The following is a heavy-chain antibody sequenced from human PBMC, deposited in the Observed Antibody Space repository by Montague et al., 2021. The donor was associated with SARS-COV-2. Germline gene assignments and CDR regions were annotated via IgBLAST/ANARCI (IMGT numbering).Heavy chain of an antibody. J-gene: IGHJ4*02. CDR1: GDSVSSDSAT. CDR2: TYYRSMWKS. D-gene: IGHD6-13*01. Sequence: CAISGDSVSSDSATWNRIRQSPSRGLEWLGRTYYRSMWKSDYARSAKSRIAINPDTSKNQFSLQLSSVTPEDTALYYCVRGIEAAGSYDYWGQGTLVTVSS. V-gene: IGHV6-1*01. CDR3: VRGIEAAGSYDY.